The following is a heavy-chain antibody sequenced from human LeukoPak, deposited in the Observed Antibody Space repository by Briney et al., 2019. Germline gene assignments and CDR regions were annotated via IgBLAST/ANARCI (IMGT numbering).Heavy chain of an antibody. J-gene: IGHJ5*02. Sequence: GASVKVSCKASGYTFTSYDVNWVRQAPGQGLEWMGRVIPILGIANYAQKFQGRVTITADKSTSTAYMELSSLRSEDTAVYYCARSFMVRGVGNWFDPWGQGTLVTVSS. CDR2: VIPILGIA. CDR1: GYTFTSYD. CDR3: ARSFMVRGVGNWFDP. D-gene: IGHD3-10*01. V-gene: IGHV1-69*04.